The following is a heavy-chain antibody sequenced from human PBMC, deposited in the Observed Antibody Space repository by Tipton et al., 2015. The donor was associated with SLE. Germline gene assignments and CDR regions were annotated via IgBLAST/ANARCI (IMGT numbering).Heavy chain of an antibody. CDR1: NGSLRSGSHY. V-gene: IGHV4-39*01. CDR2: IYYTGLS. CDR3: ASREIAQTWGAFDV. D-gene: IGHD5-24*01. J-gene: IGHJ3*01. Sequence: TLSLTCTVSNGSLRSGSHYWAWIRQPPGKGLEWLGNIYYTGLSSYNPSLNSRVIISINTSKKTFSLKLSSVTAADTAVYFCASREIAQTWGAFDVWGPGTTITVSS.